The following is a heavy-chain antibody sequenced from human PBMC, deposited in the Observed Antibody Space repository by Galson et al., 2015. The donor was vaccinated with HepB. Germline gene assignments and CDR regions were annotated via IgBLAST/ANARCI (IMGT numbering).Heavy chain of an antibody. CDR2: IYYDGST. V-gene: IGHV4-39*01. D-gene: IGHD3-22*01. J-gene: IGHJ4*02. CDR1: GDSISRSGSY. Sequence: ETLSLTCTVSGDSISRSGSYWVWIRQPPGKGLEWIGCIYYDGSTHYNPSLEGRVTISADTSKNQFSLRLRSVTAADTAVYYCARPTHDSSGYYGALDYWGQGPLVTVSS. CDR3: ARPTHDSSGYYGALDY.